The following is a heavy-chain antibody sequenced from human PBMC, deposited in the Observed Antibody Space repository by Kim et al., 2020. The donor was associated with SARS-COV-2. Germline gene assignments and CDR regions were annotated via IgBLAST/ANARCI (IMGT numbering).Heavy chain of an antibody. CDR3: TKGGYDTRDYSAPFDY. Sequence: DSVKGRFTVSRDNSKNTLFLQMNSLRAEDTAVYYCTKGGYDTRDYSAPFDYWGQGTLVTVSS. J-gene: IGHJ4*02. D-gene: IGHD3-22*01. V-gene: IGHV3-23*01.